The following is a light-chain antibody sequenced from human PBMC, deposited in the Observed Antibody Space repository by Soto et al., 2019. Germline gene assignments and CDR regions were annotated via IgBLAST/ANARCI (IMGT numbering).Light chain of an antibody. CDR3: LQDNNYPWT. CDR1: QAIRND. CDR2: GTC. V-gene: IGKV1-6*01. J-gene: IGKJ1*01. Sequence: AIQMTQSPSSLSASVGDRVTITCRASQAIRNDLGWYQQKPGKAPKLLIYGTCSLQSGVPTRFIGIGSCTDFPLTISSLQPEDFATYYCLQDNNYPWTFGQGTKVEIK.